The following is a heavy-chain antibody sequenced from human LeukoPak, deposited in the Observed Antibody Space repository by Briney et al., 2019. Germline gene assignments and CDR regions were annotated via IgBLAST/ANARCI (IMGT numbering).Heavy chain of an antibody. CDR1: GFTFSGFS. CDR3: ARDSGRDGYSY. CDR2: ISSSTSYI. V-gene: IGHV3-21*01. D-gene: IGHD5-24*01. Sequence: GGSLRLSCAASGFTFSGFSMNWVRQAPGKGLEWVSSISSSTSYIYYADSLKGRFTISRDNAKNSLYLQMNSLRAEDTAVYYCARDSGRDGYSYRGQGTLVTVSS. J-gene: IGHJ4*02.